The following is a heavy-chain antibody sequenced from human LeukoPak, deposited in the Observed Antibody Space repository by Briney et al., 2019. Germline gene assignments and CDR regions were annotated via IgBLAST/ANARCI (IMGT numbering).Heavy chain of an antibody. J-gene: IGHJ4*02. Sequence: GGSLRLSCAASGFTVSSNYMSWARQAPGKGLEWVSVVYSGGSTYYAASVKGRFTISRDNSKNTLYLKMNSLRAENTAVYYCSRLGVAGSGYYNYGGQGTLATVSS. V-gene: IGHV3-53*01. CDR2: VYSGGST. CDR3: SRLGVAGSGYYNY. D-gene: IGHD3-22*01. CDR1: GFTVSSNY.